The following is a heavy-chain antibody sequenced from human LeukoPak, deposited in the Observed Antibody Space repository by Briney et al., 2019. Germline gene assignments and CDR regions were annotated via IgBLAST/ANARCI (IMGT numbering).Heavy chain of an antibody. CDR1: GGSISSYY. V-gene: IGHV4-59*01. CDR3: ARVAPYGVVAFDI. J-gene: IGHJ3*02. Sequence: KTSETLSLTCTVSGGSISSYYWSWIRQPPGKGLEWIGYIYYSGSTNYNPSLKSRVTISVDTSKNQFSLKLSSVTAADTAVYYCARVAPYGVVAFDIWGQGTMVTVSS. D-gene: IGHD3-3*01. CDR2: IYYSGST.